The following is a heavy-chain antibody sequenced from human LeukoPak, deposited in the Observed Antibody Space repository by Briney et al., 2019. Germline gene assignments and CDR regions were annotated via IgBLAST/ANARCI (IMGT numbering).Heavy chain of an antibody. V-gene: IGHV3-53*01. Sequence: PGGSLRLSCTVSGFTVSSNSMSWVRQAPGKGLEWVSFIYSDNTHYSDSVKGRFTISRDNSKNTLYLQMNSLRAEDTAVYYCAKDGYSYGPNWFDPWGQGTLVTVSS. CDR3: AKDGYSYGPNWFDP. CDR1: GFTVSSNS. CDR2: IYSDNT. J-gene: IGHJ5*02. D-gene: IGHD5-18*01.